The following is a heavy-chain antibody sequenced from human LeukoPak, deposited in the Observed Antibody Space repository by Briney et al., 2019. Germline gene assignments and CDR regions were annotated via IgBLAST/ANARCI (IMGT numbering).Heavy chain of an antibody. D-gene: IGHD3-10*02. CDR1: GFTFSSYE. Sequence: GGSLRLSCAPSGFTFSSYEMNWVRQAPGKGLEWVSYISSSGSTIYYADSVKGRFTISRDNAKNSLYLQMNSLSAEDTAVYYCAELGITMIGGVWGKGTTVTISS. J-gene: IGHJ6*04. CDR3: AELGITMIGGV. V-gene: IGHV3-48*03. CDR2: ISSSGSTI.